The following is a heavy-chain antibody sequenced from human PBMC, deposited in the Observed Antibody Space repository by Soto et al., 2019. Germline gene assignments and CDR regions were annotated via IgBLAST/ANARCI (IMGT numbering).Heavy chain of an antibody. CDR2: ISSSSSYT. J-gene: IGHJ6*02. CDR3: ARDIMVRGLDV. CDR1: GFTFSDYY. D-gene: IGHD3-10*01. V-gene: IGHV3-11*06. Sequence: QVQLVESGGGLVKPGGSLRLSCAASGFTFSDYYMSWIRQAPGKGLEWVSYISSSSSYTNYADSVKGRFTLSRDNAKHALYLQMNRLRDDDTAVYYCARDIMVRGLDVWGPGTPGTVSS.